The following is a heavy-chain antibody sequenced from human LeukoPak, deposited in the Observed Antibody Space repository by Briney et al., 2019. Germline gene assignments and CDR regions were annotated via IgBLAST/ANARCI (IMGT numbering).Heavy chain of an antibody. Sequence: ASVKVSCKASGYTFTTYGISWVRQAPGQGLEWLGWISAYNGRTNYGEKLQDRVTMTTDTSTSTAYMELRSLRSDDTAVYYCARGLDYYDGTGYRSYWYHDLWGRGTLVAVSS. J-gene: IGHJ2*01. CDR3: ARGLDYYDGTGYRSYWYHDL. D-gene: IGHD3-22*01. CDR2: ISAYNGRT. CDR1: GYTFTTYG. V-gene: IGHV1-18*01.